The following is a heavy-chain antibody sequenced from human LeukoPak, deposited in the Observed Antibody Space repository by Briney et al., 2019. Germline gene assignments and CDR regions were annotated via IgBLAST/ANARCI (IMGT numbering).Heavy chain of an antibody. J-gene: IGHJ5*02. D-gene: IGHD6-13*01. CDR3: ARGSHSSSWYKRFDP. Sequence: SETLSLTCAVYGGSFSGYYWSWIRQPPGKGLEWIGEINHSGSTNYNPSLKSRVTISVDTSKNQFSLKLSSVTAADTAVYHCARGSHSSSWYKRFDPWGQGTLVTVSS. CDR1: GGSFSGYY. V-gene: IGHV4-34*01. CDR2: INHSGST.